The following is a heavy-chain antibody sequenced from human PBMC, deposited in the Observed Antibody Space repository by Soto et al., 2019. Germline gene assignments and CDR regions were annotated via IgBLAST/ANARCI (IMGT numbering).Heavy chain of an antibody. V-gene: IGHV1-69*13. D-gene: IGHD4-17*01. CDR3: ARDSLIHYGDLDY. CDR1: GGTFSSYA. CDR2: IIPIFGTA. J-gene: IGHJ4*02. Sequence: ASVKVSCKASGGTFSSYAISWVRQAPVQGLEWMGGIIPIFGTANYAQKFQGRVTITADESTSTAYMELSSLRSEDTAVYYCARDSLIHYGDLDYWGQGTLVTVSS.